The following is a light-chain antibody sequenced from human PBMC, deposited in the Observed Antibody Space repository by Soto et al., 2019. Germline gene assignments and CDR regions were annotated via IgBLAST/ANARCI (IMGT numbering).Light chain of an antibody. Sequence: EIVLTQSPGTLSLSPGESATLSCRASQTVGSDDLAWYQQRPGKAPRLLIYGTSSRATGIPDRFSGSGSGTDFTLTISRLEPEDFAVYYCQQSRTSTQPFGQGTKVEIK. CDR3: QQSRTSTQP. CDR2: GTS. CDR1: QTVGSDD. J-gene: IGKJ1*01. V-gene: IGKV3-20*01.